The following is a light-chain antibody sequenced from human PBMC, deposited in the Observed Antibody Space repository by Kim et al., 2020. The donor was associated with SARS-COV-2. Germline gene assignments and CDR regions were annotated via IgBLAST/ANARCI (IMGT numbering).Light chain of an antibody. V-gene: IGKV3-20*01. Sequence: SPRERATLSCRASQSVRSNYLAWYQQKPGQAPRLLISTASTMATGIPDRFSGSGSETDFTLTISRLQPVDFAVYYCQQYGDPPRTFGEGTKVDIK. CDR1: QSVRSNY. CDR2: TAS. J-gene: IGKJ4*02. CDR3: QQYGDPPRT.